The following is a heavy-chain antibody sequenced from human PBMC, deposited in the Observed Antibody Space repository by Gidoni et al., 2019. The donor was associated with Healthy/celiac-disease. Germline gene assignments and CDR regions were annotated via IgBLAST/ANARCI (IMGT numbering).Heavy chain of an antibody. CDR1: GCTFSNAW. CDR3: TTDGYYDSSGYYKIFDY. CDR2: IKSKTDGGTT. Sequence: EVQLVESVGGLVQPGGSLRLSCAASGCTFSNAWLSWVRQAPGKGLEWVGRIKSKTDGGTTDYAAPVKGRFTISRDDSKNTLYLQMNSLKTEDTAVYYCTTDGYYDSSGYYKIFDYWGQGTLVTVSS. J-gene: IGHJ4*02. V-gene: IGHV3-15*01. D-gene: IGHD3-22*01.